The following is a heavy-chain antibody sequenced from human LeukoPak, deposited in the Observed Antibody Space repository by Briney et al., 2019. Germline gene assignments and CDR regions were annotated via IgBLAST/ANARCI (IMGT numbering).Heavy chain of an antibody. CDR3: AGRLGYCSGGSCPYSDH. J-gene: IGHJ4*02. D-gene: IGHD2-15*01. CDR1: GFTFSAYT. V-gene: IGHV3-53*01. CDR2: IYSGGGT. Sequence: GGSLRLSCSASGFTFSAYTMHWVRQAPGKGLEWVSVIYSGGGTYYADSVKGRFTISRDTSKNTLYLQMNSLRAEDTAVYYCAGRLGYCSGGSCPYSDHWGQGTLVTVSS.